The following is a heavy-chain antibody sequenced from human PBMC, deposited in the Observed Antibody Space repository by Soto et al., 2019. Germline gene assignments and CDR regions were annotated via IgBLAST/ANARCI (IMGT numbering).Heavy chain of an antibody. CDR3: AKEWSEWLAPVADV. J-gene: IGHJ6*02. CDR2: ISNDGSNK. Sequence: QVQLVESGGGVVQPGRSLRLFCAASGFTFSSCGMHWVRQAPGMGLQWVAVISNDGSNKIYADSVKGRFTISRDNSKNTMYLQMNSLRAEDTAVYYCAKEWSEWLAPVADVWGQGTTVTVSS. V-gene: IGHV3-30*18. D-gene: IGHD6-19*01. CDR1: GFTFSSCG.